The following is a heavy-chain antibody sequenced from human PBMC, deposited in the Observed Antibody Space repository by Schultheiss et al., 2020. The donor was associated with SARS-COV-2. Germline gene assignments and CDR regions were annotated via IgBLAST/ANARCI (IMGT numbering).Heavy chain of an antibody. J-gene: IGHJ4*02. Sequence: GGSLRLSCAASGFTFSSYGMHWVRQAPGKGLEWVAVIWYDGSNKYYEDSVKGRFTISRDNSKNTLYLQMSSLRAEDTAVYYCVKEVEAGTLDYWGQGTLVTVSS. CDR3: VKEVEAGTLDY. CDR1: GFTFSSYG. V-gene: IGHV3-30*02. CDR2: IWYDGSNK. D-gene: IGHD2-15*01.